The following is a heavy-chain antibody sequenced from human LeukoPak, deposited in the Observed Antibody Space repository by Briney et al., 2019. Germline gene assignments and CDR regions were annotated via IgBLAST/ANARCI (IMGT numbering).Heavy chain of an antibody. J-gene: IGHJ4*02. D-gene: IGHD6-13*01. CDR2: INHSGST. CDR3: ATVDGYSSS. V-gene: IGHV4-4*02. Sequence: SETLSLTCAVSGGSISSSNWWSWVRQPPGKGLEWIGEINHSGSTNYNPSLKSRVTISVDTSKNQFSLKPSSVTAADTAVYYCATVDGYSSSWGQGTLVTVSS. CDR1: GGSISSSNW.